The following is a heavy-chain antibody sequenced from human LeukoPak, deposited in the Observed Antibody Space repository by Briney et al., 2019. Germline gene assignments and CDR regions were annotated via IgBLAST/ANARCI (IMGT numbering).Heavy chain of an antibody. CDR2: ISGSGGST. V-gene: IGHV3-23*01. CDR3: AKIDGSGTLDAFDI. D-gene: IGHD3-10*01. CDR1: GFTFSRCA. Sequence: PAGGSLRLSCAASGFTFSRCAMSWVRQAPGKGLEWVSAISGSGGSTYYADSVRGRFTISRDNSKNTLSLQMNSLRAEDTAVYYCAKIDGSGTLDAFDIWGQGTMVTVSS. J-gene: IGHJ3*02.